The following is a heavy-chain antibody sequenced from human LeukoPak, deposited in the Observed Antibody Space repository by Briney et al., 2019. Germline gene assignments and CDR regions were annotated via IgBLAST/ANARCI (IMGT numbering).Heavy chain of an antibody. D-gene: IGHD5-12*01. J-gene: IGHJ4*02. CDR1: GDTFTGYY. CDR2: INPYSGDT. Sequence: ASVKVSCKASGDTFTGYYIHWVRQAPGQGLEWMGWINPYSGDTNYAQKFQGRVTMTRDTSISTAYMELSRLRSDDTAVYYCARAPPGRWLLPDWGQGTLVTVSS. V-gene: IGHV1-2*02. CDR3: ARAPPGRWLLPD.